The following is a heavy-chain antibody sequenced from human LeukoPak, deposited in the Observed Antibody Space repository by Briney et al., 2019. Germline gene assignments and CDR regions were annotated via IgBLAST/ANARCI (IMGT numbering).Heavy chain of an antibody. Sequence: EASVKVSCKASGYTFTSYGISWVRQAPGQGLEWMGWISAYNGNTNYAQKLQGRVTMTTDTSTSTAYMELRSLRSDDTAVYYCARHVPKTYYYDSSGFFFDYWGQGTLVTVSS. V-gene: IGHV1-18*01. CDR2: ISAYNGNT. J-gene: IGHJ4*02. CDR3: ARHVPKTYYYDSSGFFFDY. D-gene: IGHD3-22*01. CDR1: GYTFTSYG.